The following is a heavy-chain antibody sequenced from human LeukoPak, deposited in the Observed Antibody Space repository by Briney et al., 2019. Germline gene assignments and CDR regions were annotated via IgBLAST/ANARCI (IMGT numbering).Heavy chain of an antibody. CDR3: AKGYYDSRGSAYARDWFDP. D-gene: IGHD3-22*01. J-gene: IGHJ5*02. CDR2: INPNSGGT. V-gene: IGHV1-2*02. Sequence: GASVKVSCKASGYTFTGYYMHWVRQAPGQGLEWMGWINPNSGGTNYAQKLQGRVTMTTDTSTSTAYMELRSLRSDDTAVYYCAKGYYDSRGSAYARDWFDPWGQGTLVTVSS. CDR1: GYTFTGYY.